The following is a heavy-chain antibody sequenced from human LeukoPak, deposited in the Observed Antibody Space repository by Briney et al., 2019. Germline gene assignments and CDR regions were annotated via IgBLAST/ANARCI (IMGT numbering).Heavy chain of an antibody. Sequence: GYLRLSCAASGFTFSSCEMNWVRQAPGKGLEWVSYISSGDRTTYYADSVKGRFTISRDNAKNSLYLQMNSLRAEDTAVYYCAREWYSMDVWGKGTTVTDSS. D-gene: IGHD1-26*01. J-gene: IGHJ6*03. CDR1: GFTFSSCE. CDR2: ISSGDRTT. V-gene: IGHV3-48*03. CDR3: AREWYSMDV.